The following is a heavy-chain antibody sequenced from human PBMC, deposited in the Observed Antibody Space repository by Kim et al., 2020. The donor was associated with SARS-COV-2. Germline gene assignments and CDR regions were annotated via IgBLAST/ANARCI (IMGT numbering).Heavy chain of an antibody. CDR1: GFTFTSSA. J-gene: IGHJ3*02. D-gene: IGHD3-22*01. V-gene: IGHV1-58*01. Sequence: SVKVSCKASGFTFTSSAVQWVRQARGQRLEWIGWIVVGSGNTNYAQKFQERVTITRDMSTSTAYMELSSLRSEDTAVYYCAAATSQYYYDSSADDAFDIWGQGTMVTVSS. CDR2: IVVGSGNT. CDR3: AAATSQYYYDSSADDAFDI.